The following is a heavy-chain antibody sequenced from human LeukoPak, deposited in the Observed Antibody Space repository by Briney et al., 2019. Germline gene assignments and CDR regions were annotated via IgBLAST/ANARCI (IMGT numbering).Heavy chain of an antibody. CDR1: GYTFTSYA. D-gene: IGHD6-6*01. V-gene: IGHV7-4-1*02. CDR3: ARSPHQARKYNWFDP. J-gene: IGHJ5*02. Sequence: ASVKVSCKASGYTFTSYAMNWVRQAPGQGLEWMGWINTNTGNPTYAQGFTGRFVFSLDTSVSTAYLQISSLKAEDTAVYYCARSPHQARKYNWFDPWGQGTLVTVSS. CDR2: INTNTGNP.